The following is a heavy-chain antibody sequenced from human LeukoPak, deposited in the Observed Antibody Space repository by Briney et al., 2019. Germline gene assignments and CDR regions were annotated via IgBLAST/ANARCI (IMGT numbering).Heavy chain of an antibody. V-gene: IGHV3-23*01. CDR1: GFTFSSYA. D-gene: IGHD4-23*01. CDR3: AKNRGGGLHYYMDV. Sequence: GGSLRLSCAASGFTFSSYAMSWVRQAPGKGLEWVSVISGSGGTTCYADSVKGRFTISRDNSKNTLYLQMNSLRAEDTAVYYCAKNRGGGLHYYMDVWGKGTTVTVSS. CDR2: ISGSGGTT. J-gene: IGHJ6*03.